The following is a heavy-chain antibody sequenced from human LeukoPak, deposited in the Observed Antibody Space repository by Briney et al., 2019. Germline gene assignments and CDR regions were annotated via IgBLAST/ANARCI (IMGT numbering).Heavy chain of an antibody. Sequence: SETLSLTCTVSSGSISNSNYYWGWLRQPPGKGLEWIGSIFYDGSPDYNPSLKSRVTISVDTSKNQFSLKLSTVTAADTAVYYCASMVRDEWFDPWGQGTLVTVSS. CDR1: SGSISNSNYY. V-gene: IGHV4-39*07. J-gene: IGHJ5*02. CDR2: IFYDGSP. D-gene: IGHD3-10*01. CDR3: ASMVRDEWFDP.